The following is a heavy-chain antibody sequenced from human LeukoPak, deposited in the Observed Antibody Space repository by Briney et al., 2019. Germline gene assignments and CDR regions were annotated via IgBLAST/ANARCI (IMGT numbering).Heavy chain of an antibody. CDR1: GFTFSDYY. Sequence: PGGSLRLSCAASGFTFSDYYMSWIRQAPGKGLEWVSYISSSGSTIYYADSVKGRFTISRDNAKNSLYLQMNSLRAEDTAVYYCARDGLDSYYDFWSGYYPRTYYYYYMDVWGKGTTVTVSS. CDR2: ISSSGSTI. D-gene: IGHD3-3*01. V-gene: IGHV3-11*01. J-gene: IGHJ6*03. CDR3: ARDGLDSYYDFWSGYYPRTYYYYYMDV.